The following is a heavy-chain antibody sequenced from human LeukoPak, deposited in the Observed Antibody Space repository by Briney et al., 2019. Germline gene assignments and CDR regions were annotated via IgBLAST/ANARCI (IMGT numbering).Heavy chain of an antibody. CDR3: AIAGLFGLYYYYGMDV. V-gene: IGHV3-74*01. J-gene: IGHJ6*02. CDR2: INSDGSST. Sequence: EPGGSLRLSCAASGFTFSSYWMHWVRQAPGKGLVWVSRINSDGSSTSYADSVKGRFTISRDNAKNTLYLQMNSLRAEDTAVYYCAIAGLFGLYYYYGMDVWGQGTTVTVSS. CDR1: GFTFSSYW. D-gene: IGHD3-22*01.